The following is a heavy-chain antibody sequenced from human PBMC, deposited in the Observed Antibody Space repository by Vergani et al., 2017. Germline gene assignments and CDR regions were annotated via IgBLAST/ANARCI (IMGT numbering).Heavy chain of an antibody. CDR3: ARGVLYLLRDSGYGTPDAFDI. CDR1: GFTFSSYS. D-gene: IGHD5-12*01. J-gene: IGHJ3*02. CDR2: ISSSSSTI. V-gene: IGHV3-48*01. Sequence: EVQLVESGGGLVQPGGSLRLSCAASGFTFSSYSMNWVRQAPGKGLEWVSYISSSSSTIYYADSVKGRFTISRDNAKNSLYLQMNSLRAEDTAVYYCARGVLYLLRDSGYGTPDAFDIWGQGTMVTVSS.